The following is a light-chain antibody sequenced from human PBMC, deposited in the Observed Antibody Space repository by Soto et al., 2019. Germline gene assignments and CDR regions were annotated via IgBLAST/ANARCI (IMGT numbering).Light chain of an antibody. CDR3: QQHNSYLT. CDR2: KAS. Sequence: DLQMTQSPSTLSASVGDRVTITCRASQSISSWLAWYQQKPGKAPKLLIYKASSLESGVPSRFSGSGSGTEFTLTISSLQPDDFATYYCQQHNSYLTFGQGTKVEIK. V-gene: IGKV1-5*03. J-gene: IGKJ1*01. CDR1: QSISSW.